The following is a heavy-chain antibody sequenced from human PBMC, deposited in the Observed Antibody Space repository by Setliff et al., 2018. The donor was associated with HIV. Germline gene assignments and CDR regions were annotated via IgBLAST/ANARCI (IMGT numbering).Heavy chain of an antibody. Sequence: SQTLSLTCAISGDNVSSGTSAWSWIRQSPSRGLEWLGRTYYRSTWRFGYADSVRGRISIAPDTSKNQFSMQLKSVTPEDAAVYFCVRDRGISSFETWGQGTKVTVTS. D-gene: IGHD3-10*01. CDR3: VRDRGISSFET. CDR1: GDNVSSGTSA. J-gene: IGHJ3*02. V-gene: IGHV6-1*01. CDR2: TYYRSTWRF.